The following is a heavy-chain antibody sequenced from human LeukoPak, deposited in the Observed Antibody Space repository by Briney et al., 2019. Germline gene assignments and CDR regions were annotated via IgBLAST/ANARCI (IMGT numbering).Heavy chain of an antibody. V-gene: IGHV4-39*07. CDR2: SYYSGST. J-gene: IGHJ1*01. D-gene: IGHD6-13*01. Sequence: PSETLSLTCTVSVRSINSSSYYWGWIRQPPGKGLEWIGNSYYSGSTYYNRSLKSRVTIAVDTSKNQFSMKLSSVTAADTAVYYCARGDSSWYTYEYFQHWGQGTLVTVSS. CDR3: ARGDSSWYTYEYFQH. CDR1: VRSINSSSYY.